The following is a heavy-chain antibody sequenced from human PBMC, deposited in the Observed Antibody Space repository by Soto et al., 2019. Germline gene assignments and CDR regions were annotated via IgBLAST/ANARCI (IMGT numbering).Heavy chain of an antibody. CDR3: ARDFFILEDIVVVPAAIDYYYGMDV. D-gene: IGHD2-2*01. J-gene: IGHJ6*02. Sequence: ASVKVSCKASGYTFTSYGISWVRQAPGQGLEWMGWISAYNGNTNYAQKLQGRVTMTTDTSTSTAYMELRSLRSDDTAVYYCARDFFILEDIVVVPAAIDYYYGMDVWGQGTTVTVSS. V-gene: IGHV1-18*01. CDR1: GYTFTSYG. CDR2: ISAYNGNT.